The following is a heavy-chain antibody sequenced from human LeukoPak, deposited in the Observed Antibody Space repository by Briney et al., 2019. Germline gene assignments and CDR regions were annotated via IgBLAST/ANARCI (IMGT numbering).Heavy chain of an antibody. D-gene: IGHD6-13*01. V-gene: IGHV1-2*04. CDR1: GYTFTGYY. CDR3: ARFKRSSAGPFDI. Sequence: GASVKVSCKASGYTFTGYYMHWVRQAPGQGLEWMGWINPNSGGTNYAQKFQGWVTMTRDTSISTAYMELSRLRSDDTAVYYCARFKRSSAGPFDIWGQGTMVTVSS. CDR2: INPNSGGT. J-gene: IGHJ3*02.